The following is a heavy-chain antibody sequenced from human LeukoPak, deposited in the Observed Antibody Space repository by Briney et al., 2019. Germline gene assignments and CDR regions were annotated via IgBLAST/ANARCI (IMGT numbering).Heavy chain of an antibody. CDR1: GFTFDDYA. V-gene: IGHV3-9*01. CDR2: ISWNSGSI. J-gene: IGHJ4*02. CDR3: ARTPPPGATAYGVVDY. Sequence: GGSLRLSCAASGFTFDDYAMHWVRQAPGKGLEWVSGISWNSGSIGYADSVKGRFTISRDNAKNSLYLQMNSLRAEDTAVYYCARTPPPGATAYGVVDYWGQGTLVTVSS. D-gene: IGHD3-16*01.